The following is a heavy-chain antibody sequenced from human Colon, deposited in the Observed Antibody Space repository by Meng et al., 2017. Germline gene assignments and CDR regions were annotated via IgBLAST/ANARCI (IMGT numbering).Heavy chain of an antibody. V-gene: IGHV1-2*06. CDR2: INPRTGDT. CDR1: GYTLY. D-gene: IGHD2-15*01. Sequence: QVQLLQFGAEVKKPGASVTVSCKASGYTLYIHWVRLRPGEGLEWMGRINPRTGDTKSAQSFQGRVTMTRDTSTTTFSMDLRSLTTDDSAIYFCARESADGGSFDLWGQGTLVTVSS. CDR3: ARESADGGSFDL. J-gene: IGHJ4*02.